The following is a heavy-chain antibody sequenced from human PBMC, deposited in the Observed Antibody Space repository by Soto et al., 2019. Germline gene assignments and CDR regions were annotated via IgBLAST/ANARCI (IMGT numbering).Heavy chain of an antibody. D-gene: IGHD3-10*01. CDR3: AKDDYYYGLENNWFAP. J-gene: IGHJ5*02. CDR2: ISGSGGST. Sequence: EVQLLESGGGLVQPGGSLRLSCAASGFTFSSYAMSWVRQAPGKGLEWVSAISGSGGSTYYADSVKGRFTISRDNSKNTLYLQMNSLSAEDTAVYYCAKDDYYYGLENNWFAPWGQGTLVTVSS. CDR1: GFTFSSYA. V-gene: IGHV3-23*01.